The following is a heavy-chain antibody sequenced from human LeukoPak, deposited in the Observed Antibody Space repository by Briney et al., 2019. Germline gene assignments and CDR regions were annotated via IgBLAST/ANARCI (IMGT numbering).Heavy chain of an antibody. D-gene: IGHD3-10*02. Sequence: PGGSLTLSCAASGFTFSSYEMNWLRQAPGKGLEWVSYISSSGSTIYYADSVKGRFTISRDNAKNSLYLQMNSLRAEDTAVYYCAELGITLIGGVWGNATTVTISS. CDR3: AELGITLIGGV. CDR2: ISSSGSTI. V-gene: IGHV3-48*03. CDR1: GFTFSSYE. J-gene: IGHJ6*04.